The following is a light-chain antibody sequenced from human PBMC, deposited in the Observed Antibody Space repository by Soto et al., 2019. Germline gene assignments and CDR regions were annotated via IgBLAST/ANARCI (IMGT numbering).Light chain of an antibody. CDR1: SSNIENNY. CDR2: GND. CDR3: GTWDSSLSVVL. V-gene: IGLV1-51*02. J-gene: IGLJ2*01. Sequence: QSVLTQPPSVSAAPGQKVTISCSGSSSNIENNYVSWYQQLPGTAPKLLIYGNDRRPSGIPDRFSGSKSGTSATLGITGLQTGDEADYYCGTWDSSLSVVLFGGGTKLTVL.